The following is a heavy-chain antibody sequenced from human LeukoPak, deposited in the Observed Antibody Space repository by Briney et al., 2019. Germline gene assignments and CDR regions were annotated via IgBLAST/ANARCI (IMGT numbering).Heavy chain of an antibody. CDR2: ISGSGDIT. CDR1: GFTFDTHA. J-gene: IGHJ4*02. CDR3: AARPGDLAVPFDY. D-gene: IGHD3-10*01. V-gene: IGHV3-23*01. Sequence: PGGSLRLSCAASGFTFDTHAMTWVHQAPGKGLEYVSLISGSGDITYYAHSLKDRFTISRDNSKTTLYLQMHSLRAEDTAMYYCAARPGDLAVPFDYWGQGTLVIVSS.